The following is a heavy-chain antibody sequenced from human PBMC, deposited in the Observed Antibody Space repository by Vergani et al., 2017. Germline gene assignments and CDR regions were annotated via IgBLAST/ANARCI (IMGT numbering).Heavy chain of an antibody. CDR1: GGTFRTYA. CDR2: ILPMFGTA. D-gene: IGHD4-17*01. J-gene: IGHJ4*02. CDR3: ARVGKFYGDYQKPFDY. Sequence: QVQLVQSGAEVKKPGSSVKVSCKASGGTFRTYAIIWVRQAPGQGLEWMGGILPMFGTANYGQKFQGRVTITADESTSTAYMELSSLRSEDTAVYYCARVGKFYGDYQKPFDYWGQGTLVTVSS. V-gene: IGHV1-69*01.